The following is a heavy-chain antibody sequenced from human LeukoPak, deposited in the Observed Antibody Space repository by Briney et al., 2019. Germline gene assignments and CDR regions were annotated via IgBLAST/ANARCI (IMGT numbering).Heavy chain of an antibody. V-gene: IGHV1-2*02. CDR3: ATNTYYYDSADFLGDS. J-gene: IGHJ4*02. Sequence: GGSLRLSCAASGFTFRSYGMHWVRQAPGQGLEWMGWINPNSGVTLYAQNFQGRVTMTRDTSIRTASMELSRLRSDDTAVYYCATNTYYYDSADFLGDSWGQGTLVTVSS. D-gene: IGHD3-22*01. CDR2: INPNSGVT. CDR1: GFTFRSYG.